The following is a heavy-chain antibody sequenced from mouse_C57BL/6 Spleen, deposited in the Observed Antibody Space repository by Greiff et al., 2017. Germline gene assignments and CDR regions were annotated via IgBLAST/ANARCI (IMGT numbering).Heavy chain of an antibody. CDR3: AAGYPDDAMDY. V-gene: IGHV1-50*01. CDR1: GYTFTSYW. CDR2: IDPSDSYT. J-gene: IGHJ4*01. Sequence: QVQLQQPGAELVKPGASVKLSCKASGYTFTSYWMQWVKQRPGQGLEWIGEIDPSDSYTNYNQKFKGKATLTVDTSSSTAYMQLSSLTSEDSAVYYCAAGYPDDAMDYWGQGTSVTVSS. D-gene: IGHD2-14*01.